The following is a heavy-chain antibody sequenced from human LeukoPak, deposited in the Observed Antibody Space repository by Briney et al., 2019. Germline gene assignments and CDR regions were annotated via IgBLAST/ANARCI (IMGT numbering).Heavy chain of an antibody. CDR3: ARDSRSYDAFDI. Sequence: PVGSLRLSCAASGFTVSSNYMSWVRQAPGKGLEWVSVIYSGGSTYYADSVKGRFTISRDNSKNTLYLQMNSLRAEDTAVYYCARDSRSYDAFDIWGQGTMVTVSS. J-gene: IGHJ3*02. D-gene: IGHD3-10*01. CDR1: GFTVSSNY. V-gene: IGHV3-53*01. CDR2: IYSGGST.